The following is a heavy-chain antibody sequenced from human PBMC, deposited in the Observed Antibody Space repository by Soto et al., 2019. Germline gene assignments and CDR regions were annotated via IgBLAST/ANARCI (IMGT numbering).Heavy chain of an antibody. CDR1: GGSISSHY. CDR2: IYYRGST. V-gene: IGHV4-59*11. Sequence: SETLSLTCTVSGGSISSHYWSWVRQAPGKGLEWIGHIYYRGSTNYNPSLRSRSTISVDTSKNQFSLKLNSVTTADAAVYYCARDGREASGMDVWGQGTKVTVSS. J-gene: IGHJ6*02. D-gene: IGHD1-26*01. CDR3: ARDGREASGMDV.